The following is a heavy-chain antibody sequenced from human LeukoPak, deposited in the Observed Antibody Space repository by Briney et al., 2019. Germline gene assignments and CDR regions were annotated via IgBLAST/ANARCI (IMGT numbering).Heavy chain of an antibody. J-gene: IGHJ4*02. CDR3: ARGTRGGGELLFV. D-gene: IGHD1-26*01. V-gene: IGHV4-59*01. CDR2: IYYSGST. Sequence: SESLSLTCTVSGGSISSYYWSWIRQPPGKGLEWIGYIYYSGSTNYNPSLKSRVTISVDTSKNQFSLKLSSVPAADTAVYYCARGTRGGGELLFVWGQGTLVTVSS. CDR1: GGSISSYY.